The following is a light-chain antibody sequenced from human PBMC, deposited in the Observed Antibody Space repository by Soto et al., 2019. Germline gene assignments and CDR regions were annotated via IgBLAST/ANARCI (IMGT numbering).Light chain of an antibody. V-gene: IGLV1-44*01. CDR1: NSNIGSNT. Sequence: QSVLTQPPSASGTRGQRVTISCSGSNSNIGSNTVNWYQQLPGTAPKLLIYYDNLRPSGVPDRISGSKSGTSASLAISGLQSDDEADYYCAAWDDSLTGRVFGPGPKVTVL. J-gene: IGLJ1*01. CDR2: YDN. CDR3: AAWDDSLTGRV.